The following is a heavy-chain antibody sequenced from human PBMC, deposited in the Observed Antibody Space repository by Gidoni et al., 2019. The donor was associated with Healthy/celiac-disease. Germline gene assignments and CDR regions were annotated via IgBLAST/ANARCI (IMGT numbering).Heavy chain of an antibody. CDR1: GYTFTGYY. J-gene: IGHJ4*02. CDR2: INPNSGGT. CDR3: AREDGITGTPFYY. V-gene: IGHV1-2*06. D-gene: IGHD1-20*01. Sequence: QVQLVQSGAEVKKPGASVKVSCKASGYTFTGYYMHWVRQAPGQGLEWMGRINPNSGGTNYAQKFQGGVTMTRDTSISTAYMELSRLRSDDTAVYYCAREDGITGTPFYYWGQGTLVTVSS.